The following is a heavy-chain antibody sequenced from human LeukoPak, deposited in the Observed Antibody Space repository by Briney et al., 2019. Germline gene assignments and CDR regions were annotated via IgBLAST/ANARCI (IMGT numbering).Heavy chain of an antibody. Sequence: KSGGSLRLSCAASGFTFSSYSMNWVRQAPGKGLEWVSSISSSSSYIYYADSVKGRFTISRDNAKNSLYLQMNSLRAEDTAVYYCARDLSGQMELFYWGQGTLVTVSS. CDR2: ISSSSSYI. V-gene: IGHV3-21*01. J-gene: IGHJ4*02. D-gene: IGHD1-7*01. CDR1: GFTFSSYS. CDR3: ARDLSGQMELFY.